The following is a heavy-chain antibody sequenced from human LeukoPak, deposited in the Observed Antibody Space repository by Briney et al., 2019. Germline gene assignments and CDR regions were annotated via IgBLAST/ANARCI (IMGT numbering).Heavy chain of an antibody. CDR1: GGSISSSSYY. J-gene: IGHJ4*02. CDR2: IYYSGST. D-gene: IGHD2-8*01. V-gene: IGHV4-39*01. Sequence: SETLSLTCTVSGGSISSSSYYWGWIRQPPGKGLEWIGSIYYSGSTYYNPSLKSRVTISVDTSKNQFSLKLSSVTVADTAVYYCARHGTSRIVLMVYALLNYFDYWGQGTLVTVSS. CDR3: ARHGTSRIVLMVYALLNYFDY.